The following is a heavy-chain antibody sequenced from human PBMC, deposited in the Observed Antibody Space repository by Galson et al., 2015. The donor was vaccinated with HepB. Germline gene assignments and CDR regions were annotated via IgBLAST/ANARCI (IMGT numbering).Heavy chain of an antibody. J-gene: IGHJ4*02. CDR3: ARVRGGYDFDY. CDR2: ISSSSTYT. CDR1: GFTFSDYY. D-gene: IGHD5-12*01. Sequence: SLRLSCAASGFTFSDYYMSWIRQAPGKGLEWVSYISSSSTYTNYADSVKGRFTISRDNAKKSLYLQINSLRAEDTAVYYCARVRGGYDFDYWGQGTLVTVSS. V-gene: IGHV3-11*06.